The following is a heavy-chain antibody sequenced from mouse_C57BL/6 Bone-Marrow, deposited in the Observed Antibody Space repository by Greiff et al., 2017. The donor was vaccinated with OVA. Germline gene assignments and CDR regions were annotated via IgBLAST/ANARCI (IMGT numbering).Heavy chain of an antibody. CDR3: ARQGFYYGSSPYWYFDV. J-gene: IGHJ1*03. CDR2: ISSGSSTI. V-gene: IGHV5-17*01. Sequence: DVKLMESGGGLVKPGGSLKLSCAASGFTFSDYGMHWVRQAPEKGLEWVAYISSGSSTIYYADTVKGRFTISRDNAKNTLFLQMTSLRSEDTAMYYCARQGFYYGSSPYWYFDVWGTGTTVTVSS. D-gene: IGHD1-1*01. CDR1: GFTFSDYG.